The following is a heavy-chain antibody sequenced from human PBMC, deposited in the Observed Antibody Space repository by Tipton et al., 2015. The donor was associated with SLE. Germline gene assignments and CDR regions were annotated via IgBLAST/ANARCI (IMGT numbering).Heavy chain of an antibody. J-gene: IGHJ4*02. CDR2: ISAYNGNT. Sequence: QLVQSGAEVKKPGASVKVSCKASGYTFTSYGISWVRQAPGQGLEWMGWISAYNGNTNYAQKLQGRVTMTTDTSTSTAYMELRSLRSDDTAVYYCARQGYCTNGVCYTGGAFDYWGQGTLVTVSS. CDR3: ARQGYCTNGVCYTGGAFDY. V-gene: IGHV1-18*01. CDR1: GYTFTSYG. D-gene: IGHD2-8*01.